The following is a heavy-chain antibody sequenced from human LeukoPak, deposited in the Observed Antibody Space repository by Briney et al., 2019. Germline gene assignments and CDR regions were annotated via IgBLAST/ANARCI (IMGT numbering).Heavy chain of an antibody. CDR3: ARGGRYSGFGSYYFDY. CDR2: LRFDGNNK. CDR1: GFTFSSYG. Sequence: GGSLRLSCAASGFTFSSYGMHWIRQAPGKGLEWAAFLRFDGNNKYYADSVKGRFTISRDISKNSLYLQMNSLRPEDTAVYFCARGGRYSGFGSYYFDYWGQGTLVTVSS. J-gene: IGHJ4*02. D-gene: IGHD5-12*01. V-gene: IGHV3-30*02.